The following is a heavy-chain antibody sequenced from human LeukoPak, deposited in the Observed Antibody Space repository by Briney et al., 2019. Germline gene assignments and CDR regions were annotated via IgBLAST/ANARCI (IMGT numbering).Heavy chain of an antibody. CDR3: AIAGRLQAVAGWSDY. D-gene: IGHD6-19*01. CDR1: GFTFSVYV. V-gene: IGHV3-23*01. Sequence: GGSLRLSCAASGFTFSVYVMSWVRHAPGEGLEWGSAIGGGATPYYAHYEKGRFTISRDNSKNTLYLQMNSLRAEDTAIYYCAIAGRLQAVAGWSDYWGQGNLVTVS. J-gene: IGHJ4*02. CDR2: IGGGATP.